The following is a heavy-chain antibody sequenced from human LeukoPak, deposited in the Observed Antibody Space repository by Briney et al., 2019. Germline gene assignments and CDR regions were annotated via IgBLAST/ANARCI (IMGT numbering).Heavy chain of an antibody. V-gene: IGHV1-2*02. J-gene: IGHJ4*02. CDR2: INPNSGGT. Sequence: ASVKVSCKASGYTFTDYYIHWVRQAPGQGLEWMGWINPNSGGTNYAQNFQGRVTMTRDTSISTAYMEVSRLRSDDTAVYYCARVMGSYSSGWYPDYWGQGTLVTVSS. CDR1: GYTFTDYY. D-gene: IGHD6-19*01. CDR3: ARVMGSYSSGWYPDY.